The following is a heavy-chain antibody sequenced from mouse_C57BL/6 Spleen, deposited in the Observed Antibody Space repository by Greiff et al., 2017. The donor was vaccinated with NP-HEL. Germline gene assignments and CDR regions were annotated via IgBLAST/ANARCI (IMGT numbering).Heavy chain of an antibody. D-gene: IGHD3-3*01. CDR3: ARAWAVDY. CDR1: GFTFSSYA. CDR2: ISDGGSYT. V-gene: IGHV5-4*03. Sequence: EVKLMESGGGLVKPGGSLKLSCAASGFTFSSYAMSWVRQTPEKRLEWVATISDGGSYTYYPDNVKGRFTISRDNAKNNLYLQMSHLKSEDTAMYYCARAWAVDYWGQGTTLTVSS. J-gene: IGHJ2*01.